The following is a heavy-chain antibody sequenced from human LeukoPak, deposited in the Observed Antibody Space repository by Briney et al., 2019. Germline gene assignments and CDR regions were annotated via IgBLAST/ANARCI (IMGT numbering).Heavy chain of an antibody. CDR3: ARGYGSGSYHDAFDI. CDR1: GFTFSSYW. CDR2: INSDGSST. D-gene: IGHD3-10*01. Sequence: GGSLRLSCAASGFTFSSYWMHWVRQAPGKGLVWVSRINSDGSSTSYADSVKGRFTISRDNAKNTLYLQTNSLRAEDTAVYYCARGYGSGSYHDAFDIWGQGTMVTVSS. V-gene: IGHV3-74*01. J-gene: IGHJ3*02.